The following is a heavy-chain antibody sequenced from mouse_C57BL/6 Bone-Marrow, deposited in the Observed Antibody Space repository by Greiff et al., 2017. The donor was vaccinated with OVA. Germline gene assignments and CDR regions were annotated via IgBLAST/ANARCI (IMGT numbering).Heavy chain of an antibody. CDR3: ASPHYLDYAMDY. CDR2: IFPGSGST. CDR1: GYTFTDYY. J-gene: IGHJ4*01. D-gene: IGHD1-2*01. Sequence: LQESGPELVKPGASVKISCKASGYTFTDYYINWVKQRPGQGLEWIGWIFPGSGSTYYNEKFKGKATLTVDKSSSTAYMLLSSLTSEDSAVYFCASPHYLDYAMDYWGQGTSVTVSS. V-gene: IGHV1-75*01.